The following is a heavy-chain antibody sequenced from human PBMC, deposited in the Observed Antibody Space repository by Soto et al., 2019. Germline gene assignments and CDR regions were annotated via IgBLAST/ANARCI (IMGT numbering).Heavy chain of an antibody. CDR3: ATSSAYCGGDCYSRAVFDI. J-gene: IGHJ3*02. Sequence: QVQLVQSGAEVKKPGASVKVSCKASGYTFTSYAMHWVRQAPGQRLEWMGWINAGNGNTKYSQKFQGRVTITRDTSVSTAYMELSSLRSEDTAVYYCATSSAYCGGDCYSRAVFDICGQGTMVTVSS. D-gene: IGHD2-21*02. CDR1: GYTFTSYA. V-gene: IGHV1-3*01. CDR2: INAGNGNT.